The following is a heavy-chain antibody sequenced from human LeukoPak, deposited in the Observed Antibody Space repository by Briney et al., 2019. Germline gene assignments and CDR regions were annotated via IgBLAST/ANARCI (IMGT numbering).Heavy chain of an antibody. CDR2: IYSSGST. Sequence: ETLSLICSVSGVSMTGYYWSWIRQAPGKAPEWIGYIYSSGSTNYNPSLNSRVTMSLDASKNQFSLQLNSVTPEDTAVYYCARIGLVGGYGLVYYYYGMDVWGQGTTVTVSS. J-gene: IGHJ6*02. CDR1: GVSMTGYY. D-gene: IGHD5-12*01. V-gene: IGHV4-4*09. CDR3: ARIGLVGGYGLVYYYYGMDV.